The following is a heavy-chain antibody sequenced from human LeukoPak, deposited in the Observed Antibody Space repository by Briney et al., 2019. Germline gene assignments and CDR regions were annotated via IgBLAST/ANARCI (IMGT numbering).Heavy chain of an antibody. D-gene: IGHD1-26*01. CDR2: IISDGSNT. J-gene: IGHJ4*02. CDR3: ARGLGWELNYFDY. CDR1: GFTFSNYW. Sequence: GGSLRLSCVASGFTFSNYWMRWVRQAPGKGLMWVSRIISDGSNTAYADSVKGRFTISRDNAKSTLYLQMNSLRAEDTAVYYCARGLGWELNYFDYWGQGTLVSVSS. V-gene: IGHV3-74*01.